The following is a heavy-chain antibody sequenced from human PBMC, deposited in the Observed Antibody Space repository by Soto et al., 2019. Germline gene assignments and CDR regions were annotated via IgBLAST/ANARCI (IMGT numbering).Heavy chain of an antibody. Sequence: ETLSLTCSVSNGSISSSSCRWGWIRQSPGKGLEWIGSIYYSGSTFYNPSLESRVTISVDTSKNQFSLKLSSVTAADTSVYYCARVRGGYTFWSGYLGGYGMDVWSRGTTVTVSS. D-gene: IGHD3-3*01. CDR2: IYYSGST. CDR1: NGSISSSSCR. V-gene: IGHV4-39*01. CDR3: ARVRGGYTFWSGYLGGYGMDV. J-gene: IGHJ6*02.